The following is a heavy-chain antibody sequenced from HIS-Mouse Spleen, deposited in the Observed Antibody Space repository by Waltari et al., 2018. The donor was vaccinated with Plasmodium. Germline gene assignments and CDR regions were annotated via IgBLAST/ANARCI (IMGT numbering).Heavy chain of an antibody. Sequence: QVQLVESGGGVVQPGRSLRLSCAASGFTFRSYGMHWVRRAPGKGLAWVAFISYERSNKYYADSVKGRFTISRDNSKNTLYLQMNSLGAEDTAVYYCAKDRRSSSWYVDYWGQGTLVTVSS. CDR3: AKDRRSSSWYVDY. V-gene: IGHV3-30*18. CDR1: GFTFRSYG. D-gene: IGHD6-13*01. CDR2: ISYERSNK. J-gene: IGHJ4*02.